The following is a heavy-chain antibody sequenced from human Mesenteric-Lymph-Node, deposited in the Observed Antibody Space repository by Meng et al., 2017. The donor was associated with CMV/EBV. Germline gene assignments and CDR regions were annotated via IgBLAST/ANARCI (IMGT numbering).Heavy chain of an antibody. Sequence: SETLSLTCTVSGGSISSYYWSWIRQPPGKGLEWIGYIYYSGSTNYNPSLKSRVTISVDTSKNQFSLKLSSVTAADTAVYYCARRDYFYGMDVWGQGTTVTVSS. CDR1: GGSISSYY. CDR2: IYYSGST. CDR3: ARRDYFYGMDV. J-gene: IGHJ6*02. V-gene: IGHV4-59*01.